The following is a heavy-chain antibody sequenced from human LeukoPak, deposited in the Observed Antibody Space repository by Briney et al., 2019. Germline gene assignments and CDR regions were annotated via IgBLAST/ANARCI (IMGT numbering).Heavy chain of an antibody. CDR1: GGTFSSYA. D-gene: IGHD3-10*01. CDR2: INTNTGNP. Sequence: ASVKVSCKASGGTFSSYAISWVRQAPGQGLEWMGWINTNTGNPTYAQGFTGRFVFSLDTSVSTAYLQISSLKAEDTAVYYCARHYSGSGSFYKPDYWGQGTLVTVST. J-gene: IGHJ4*02. CDR3: ARHYSGSGSFYKPDY. V-gene: IGHV7-4-1*02.